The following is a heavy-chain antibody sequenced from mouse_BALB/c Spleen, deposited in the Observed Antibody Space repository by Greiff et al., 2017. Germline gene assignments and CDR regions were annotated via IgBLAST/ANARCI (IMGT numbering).Heavy chain of an antibody. Sequence: QVQLKESGPGLVAPSQSLSITCTVSGFSLTSYGVHWVRQPPGKGLEWLGVIWAGGSTNYNSALMSRLSISKDNSKSQVFLKMNSLQTDDTAMYYCARDGGYDGKWFAYWGQGTLVTVSA. D-gene: IGHD2-14*01. J-gene: IGHJ3*01. V-gene: IGHV2-9*02. CDR3: ARDGGYDGKWFAY. CDR1: GFSLTSYG. CDR2: IWAGGST.